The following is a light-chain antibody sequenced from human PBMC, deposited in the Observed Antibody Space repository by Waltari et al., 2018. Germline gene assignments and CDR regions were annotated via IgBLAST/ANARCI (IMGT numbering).Light chain of an antibody. V-gene: IGLV2-14*03. J-gene: IGLJ3*02. CDR3: NSYTGRNSWL. CDR1: SRDVGFYNY. CDR2: SGF. Sequence: QSALTQPASVSGSPGQSITISCTGRSRDVGFYNYVSWYQQPPVKAPTLRILSGFARPSGVSNRFSGTKSGNTAYLAISGLQADDEGEYYCNSYTGRNSWLFGGGTKLTVL.